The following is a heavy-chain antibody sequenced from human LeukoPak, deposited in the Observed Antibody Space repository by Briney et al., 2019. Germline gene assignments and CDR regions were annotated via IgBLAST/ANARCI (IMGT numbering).Heavy chain of an antibody. CDR1: GGSISSGGYS. D-gene: IGHD1-1*01. CDR3: ARDLEGGAWFDP. V-gene: IGHV4-30-2*01. J-gene: IGHJ5*02. Sequence: SQTLSLTCAVSGGSISSGGYSWSWIRQPPGKGLEWIGYIYHSGSTYYNPSLKSRVTISVDRSKNQSSLKLSSVTAADTAVYYCARDLEGGAWFDPWGQGTLVTVSS. CDR2: IYHSGST.